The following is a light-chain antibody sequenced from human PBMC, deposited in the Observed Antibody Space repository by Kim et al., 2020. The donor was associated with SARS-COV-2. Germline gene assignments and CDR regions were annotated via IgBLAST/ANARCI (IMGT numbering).Light chain of an antibody. Sequence: GQPASISGRSSQSLVYRDGRTYLNWFHQRPGQSPRRLIYEVSNRDFGVPDRFSGSGSGTDFTLEISRVEAEDVGVYYCMQGTHWYSFGQGTKLEI. CDR2: EVS. CDR3: MQGTHWYS. CDR1: QSLVYRDGRTY. V-gene: IGKV2-30*01. J-gene: IGKJ2*03.